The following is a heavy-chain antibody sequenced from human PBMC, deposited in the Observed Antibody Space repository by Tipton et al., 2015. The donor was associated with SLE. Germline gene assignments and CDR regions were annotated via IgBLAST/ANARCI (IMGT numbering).Heavy chain of an antibody. Sequence: SLRLSCAASGFPFSAFALSWVRQAPGKGLEWVSVITSGGGTYYADSVKDRFTVSRDVSKDTLYLQMNSLRVDDTAVYYCARGRAVAGLWFDPWGQGTLVTVSS. D-gene: IGHD6-19*01. CDR3: ARGRAVAGLWFDP. CDR2: ITSGGGT. V-gene: IGHV3-23*03. J-gene: IGHJ5*02. CDR1: GFPFSAFA.